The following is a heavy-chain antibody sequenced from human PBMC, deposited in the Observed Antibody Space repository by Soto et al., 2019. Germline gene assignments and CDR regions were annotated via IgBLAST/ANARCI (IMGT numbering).Heavy chain of an antibody. CDR2: ISGSGGST. V-gene: IGHV3-23*01. CDR1: GFTFSSYA. Sequence: GGSLRLSCAASGFTFSSYAMSWVRQAPGKGLEWVSAISGSGGSTYYADSVKGRLTISRDNSKNTLYLQMNSLRAEDTAVYYCAKASGSYYYWFDYWGQGTLVTVSS. CDR3: AKASGSYYYWFDY. J-gene: IGHJ5*01. D-gene: IGHD1-26*01.